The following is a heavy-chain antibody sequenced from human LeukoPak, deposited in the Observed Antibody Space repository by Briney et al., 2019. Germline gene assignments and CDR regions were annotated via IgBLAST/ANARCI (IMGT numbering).Heavy chain of an antibody. J-gene: IGHJ5*02. Sequence: GASVKVSCKASGGTFISYAISWVRQAPGQGLEWMGGIIPIFGIANYAQKFQGRVTITADKSTSTAYMELSSLRSEDTAVYYCAGSEDATWFDPWGQGTLVTVSS. CDR3: AGSEDATWFDP. CDR1: GGTFISYA. V-gene: IGHV1-69*10. CDR2: IIPIFGIA. D-gene: IGHD3-10*01.